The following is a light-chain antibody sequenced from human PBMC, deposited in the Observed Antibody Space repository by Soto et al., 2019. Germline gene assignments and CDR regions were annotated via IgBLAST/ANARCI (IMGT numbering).Light chain of an antibody. CDR2: GAS. Sequence: EIVMTQSPATLSVSPGERATLSCRASQSTNNYLAWYQQKPGQAPRLLIDGASTRATGIPARFSGSGSGTEFTLTISSLQSEDFAVYNCQQYNNWPLTFGGGTKVDIK. V-gene: IGKV3-15*01. CDR3: QQYNNWPLT. J-gene: IGKJ4*01. CDR1: QSTNNY.